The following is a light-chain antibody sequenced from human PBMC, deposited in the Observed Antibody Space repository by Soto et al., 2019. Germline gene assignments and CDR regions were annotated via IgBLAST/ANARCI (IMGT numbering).Light chain of an antibody. V-gene: IGKV1-6*01. CDR2: AAS. J-gene: IGKJ1*01. CDR1: RDIGSD. Sequence: QITQSPSSLSASVGEKIIITCRASRDIGSDVSWYQQKPGQAPKLLIYAASNLYTGVPSRFSSSRSGTEFTLTISSLQPEDFASYYCLQDYGDSWTFGQGTKADIK. CDR3: LQDYGDSWT.